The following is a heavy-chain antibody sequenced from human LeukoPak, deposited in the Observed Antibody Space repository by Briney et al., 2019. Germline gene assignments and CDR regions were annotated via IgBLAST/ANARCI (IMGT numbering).Heavy chain of an antibody. CDR3: AKEGGDTYYYDSSGYYPFDY. CDR2: IRYDGSNK. CDR1: GFTFNNYG. J-gene: IGHJ4*02. Sequence: GGSLRLSCAASGFTFNNYGMSWVRQAPGKGLEWVAFIRYDGSNKYYADSVKGRFTISRDNSKNTLYLQMNSLRAEDTAVYYCAKEGGDTYYYDSSGYYPFDYWGQGTLVTVSS. V-gene: IGHV3-30*02. D-gene: IGHD3-22*01.